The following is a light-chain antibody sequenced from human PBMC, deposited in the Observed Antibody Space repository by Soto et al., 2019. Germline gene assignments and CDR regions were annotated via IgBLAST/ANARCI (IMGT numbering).Light chain of an antibody. V-gene: IGKV1-6*02. Sequence: AIQMIQSPSSLSASGGDRVTITCRASQGIGNDLAWYQQNPGKAPKLLIYAASTLQSGVPSRFSGNGSGTDFNITISSLQPGDLDSYYCLHDFHFPLSFGGGTKVENK. J-gene: IGKJ4*01. CDR3: LHDFHFPLS. CDR1: QGIGND. CDR2: AAS.